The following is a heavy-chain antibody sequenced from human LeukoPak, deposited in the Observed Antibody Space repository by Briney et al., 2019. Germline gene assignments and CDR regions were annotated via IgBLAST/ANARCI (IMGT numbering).Heavy chain of an antibody. CDR2: ISISSTYR. D-gene: IGHD5-18*01. Sequence: GGSLRLSCAASGFTFGTYTMNWVRQAPGKGLEWVSSISISSTYRYYADSVKGRFTMSRDNAKHSLFLQMNSLRAEDRAVYYCARDQPDTAFDYWGKGTLVTVSS. V-gene: IGHV3-21*01. CDR3: ARDQPDTAFDY. CDR1: GFTFGTYT. J-gene: IGHJ4*02.